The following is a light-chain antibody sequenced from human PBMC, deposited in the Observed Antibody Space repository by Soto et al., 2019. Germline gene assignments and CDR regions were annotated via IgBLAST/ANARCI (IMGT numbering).Light chain of an antibody. J-gene: IGLJ1*01. Sequence: QSALTQPASVSGSPGQSITLSCTGTSSDVGGYNYVSWYQHHPGKAPKLMIYEVSNRPSGISHRFSGSKSGNTASLTISGLRAEDEADYYCSSYTRQYTPSYVFGTGTELTVL. CDR1: SSDVGGYNY. CDR2: EVS. CDR3: SSYTRQYTPSYV. V-gene: IGLV2-14*01.